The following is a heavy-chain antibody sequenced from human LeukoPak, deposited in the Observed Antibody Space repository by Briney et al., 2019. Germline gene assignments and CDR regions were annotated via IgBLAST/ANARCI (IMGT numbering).Heavy chain of an antibody. CDR3: ARQGYTASYYFLDY. Sequence: SETLSLTCDVSGGSIRSYYWGWVRQPAGKGLEWIGRIYTTGTTHFSPSLKSRLTMSVDTSKNQFSLKLTSVTAADTAVYFCARQGYTASYYFLDYWSQGTLVTLSS. CDR2: IYTTGTT. V-gene: IGHV4-4*07. J-gene: IGHJ4*02. CDR1: GGSIRSYY. D-gene: IGHD1-26*01.